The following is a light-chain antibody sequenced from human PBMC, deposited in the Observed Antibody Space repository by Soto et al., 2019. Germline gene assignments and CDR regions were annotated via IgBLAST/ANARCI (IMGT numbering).Light chain of an antibody. V-gene: IGKV3-20*01. J-gene: IGKJ1*01. CDR1: QSVSSNF. Sequence: EIVLTQSPGTLSLSPGDRATLSCRASQSVSSNFLAWYQQKPGQAPRLLIYGASIRATGIPDRFSGSGSGTDLTLTFRSLQPEDVDIHFCHHYRSSPRTFAQGTKVEIK. CDR3: HHYRSSPRT. CDR2: GAS.